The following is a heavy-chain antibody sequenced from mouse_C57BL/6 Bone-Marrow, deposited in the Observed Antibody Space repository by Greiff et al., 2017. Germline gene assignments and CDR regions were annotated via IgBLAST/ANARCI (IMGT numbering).Heavy chain of an antibody. CDR1: GYTFTSYW. V-gene: IGHV1-5*01. Sequence: EVKVVESGTVLARPGASVKMSCKTSGYTFTSYWMHWVKQRPGQGLEWIGAIYPGNSDTSYNQKFKGKAKLTAVTSASTAYMELSSLTNEDSAVYYCTREGYGFYAMDYWGQGTSVTVSS. CDR3: TREGYGFYAMDY. D-gene: IGHD1-1*01. CDR2: IYPGNSDT. J-gene: IGHJ4*01.